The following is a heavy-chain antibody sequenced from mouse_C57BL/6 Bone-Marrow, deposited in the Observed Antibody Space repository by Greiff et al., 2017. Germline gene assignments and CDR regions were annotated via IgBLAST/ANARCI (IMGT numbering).Heavy chain of an antibody. J-gene: IGHJ2*01. D-gene: IGHD1-1*01. CDR1: GYTFTSYW. CDR2: IYPSDSET. CDR3: ARGPYYGSSPYYFDY. Sequence: QVQLKQPGAELVRPGSSVKLSCKASGYTFTSYWMDWVKQRPGQGLDWIGNIYPSDSETHYNQKFKDKATLTVDKSSSTAYMQLSSLTSEDSAVYYCARGPYYGSSPYYFDYWGQGTTLTVSS. V-gene: IGHV1-61*01.